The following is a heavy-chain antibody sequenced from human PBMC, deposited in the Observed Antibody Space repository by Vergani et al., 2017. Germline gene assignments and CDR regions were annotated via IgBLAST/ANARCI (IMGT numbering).Heavy chain of an antibody. J-gene: IGHJ6*02. CDR1: GFTFSSYA. D-gene: IGHD3-3*01. CDR2: ISGSGGST. Sequence: EVQLLESGGGLVQPGGSLRLSCAASGFTFSSYAMSWVRQAPGKGLEWVSAISGSGGSTYYADSVKGRFTISRDNSKNTLYLQMNSLRAEDTAVYYCAKDRPELRFLEWLSPNYYGMYVWGQGTTVTVSS. V-gene: IGHV3-23*01. CDR3: AKDRPELRFLEWLSPNYYGMYV.